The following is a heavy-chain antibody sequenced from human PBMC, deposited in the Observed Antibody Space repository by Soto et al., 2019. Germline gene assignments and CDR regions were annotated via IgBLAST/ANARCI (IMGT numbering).Heavy chain of an antibody. CDR2: INAYNGNT. J-gene: IGHJ6*02. D-gene: IGHD3-16*01. CDR3: AMVDVYVTPSPQDV. V-gene: IGHV1-18*01. CDR1: GYSFTRYG. Sequence: QVQLVQSGAEVKNPGASVKVSCKASGYSFTRYGIGWARQAPGQGLEWMGWINAYNGNTNYAQNVQGRLTLTTDTSTTTAYMELRSLRSNDTAIYYCAMVDVYVTPSPQDVWGQGTTVTVSS.